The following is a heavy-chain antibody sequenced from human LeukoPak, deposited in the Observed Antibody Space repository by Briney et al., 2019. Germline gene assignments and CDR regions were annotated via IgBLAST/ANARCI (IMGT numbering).Heavy chain of an antibody. CDR2: IKSKTDGGTI. Sequence: GESLRLSCAASGFRLNNAWMSWVRPAPGKGLEWVGRIKSKTDGGTIDYAAPVKGRSTVSRDDSKNMVYLLMISLKTEDTAVYCCTTSYYDSSGFRAWGQGTLVTVSS. CDR3: TTSYYDSSGFRA. J-gene: IGHJ4*02. CDR1: GFRLNNAW. D-gene: IGHD3-22*01. V-gene: IGHV3-15*01.